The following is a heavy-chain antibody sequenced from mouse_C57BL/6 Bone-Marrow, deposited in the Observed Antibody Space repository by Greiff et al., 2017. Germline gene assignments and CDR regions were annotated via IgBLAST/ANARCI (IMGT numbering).Heavy chain of an antibody. V-gene: IGHV14-4*01. CDR2: IDPENGDT. J-gene: IGHJ2*01. CDR3: TTGPYFDY. CDR1: GFNIKDDY. Sequence: VQLQQSGAELVRPGASVKLSCTASGFNIKDDYMHWVKQRPEQGLEWIGWIDPENGDTEYASKFQGKATITADTSSNTAYLQLSSLTSEDTAVYDCTTGPYFDYWGQGTTLTGSS. D-gene: IGHD3-1*01.